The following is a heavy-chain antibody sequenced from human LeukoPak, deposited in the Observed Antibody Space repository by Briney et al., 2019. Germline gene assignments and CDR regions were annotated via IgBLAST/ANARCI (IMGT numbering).Heavy chain of an antibody. CDR3: ATAPARVGGYYYDSSGHPGYYFDY. Sequence: SVKVSCKASGGTFSSYAISWVRQAPGQGLEWMGGIIPIFGTANYAQKFQGRVTMTEDTSTDTAYMELSSLRSEDTAVYYCATAPARVGGYYYDSSGHPGYYFDYWGQGTLVTVSS. D-gene: IGHD3-22*01. J-gene: IGHJ4*02. V-gene: IGHV1-69*06. CDR1: GGTFSSYA. CDR2: IIPIFGTA.